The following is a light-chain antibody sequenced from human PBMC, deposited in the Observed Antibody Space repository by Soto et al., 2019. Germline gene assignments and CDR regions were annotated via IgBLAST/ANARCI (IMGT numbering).Light chain of an antibody. CDR1: ISDVGSYNL. CDR3: CSYAGSSTPVV. Sequence: QSVLTQPASVSGSPGQSITISCTGTISDVGSYNLVSWYQKHPGKAPKLMIYEGSKRPSGVSNRFSGSKSGNTASLTISWLQAEDAADYYCCSYAGSSTPVVFGGWTKLTVL. CDR2: EGS. V-gene: IGLV2-23*01. J-gene: IGLJ2*01.